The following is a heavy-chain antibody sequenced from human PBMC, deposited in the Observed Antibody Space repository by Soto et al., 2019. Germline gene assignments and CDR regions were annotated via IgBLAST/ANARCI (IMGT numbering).Heavy chain of an antibody. J-gene: IGHJ6*03. V-gene: IGHV4-59*01. CDR3: ARVRVNVYYYYYLDV. D-gene: IGHD1-1*01. CDR1: GGSISSYY. Sequence: SETLSLTCTVSGGSISSYYWSWIRPPPGEGLEWIVYIYYSGSTNDNSSLKSRVTVSVDTSKYQFSLKLSSVTVADTAVYYCARVRVNVYYYYYLDVWGKGTTVTVSS. CDR2: IYYSGST.